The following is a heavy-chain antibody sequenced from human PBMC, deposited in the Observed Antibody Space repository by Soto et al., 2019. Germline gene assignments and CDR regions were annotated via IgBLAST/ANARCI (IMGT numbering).Heavy chain of an antibody. CDR2: INPASGST. CDR3: ARDLAAGDH. D-gene: IGHD6-13*01. Sequence: QVQLVQSGAEVKKPGASVKVSCRTSGYTFTHYYIHWVRQAPGQGLECLGIINPASGSTNYAQDLQGRVTLTMDTSTTTVYMELSGLRAEDTAICYCARDLAAGDHWGQGTLVTVSS. CDR1: GYTFTHYY. V-gene: IGHV1-46*01. J-gene: IGHJ4*02.